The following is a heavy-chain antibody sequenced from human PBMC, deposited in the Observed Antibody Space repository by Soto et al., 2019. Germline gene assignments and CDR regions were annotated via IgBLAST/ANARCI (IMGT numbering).Heavy chain of an antibody. CDR1: GGSFSGYY. D-gene: IGHD6-13*01. Sequence: SETLSLTCAVYGGSFSGYYWSWIRQPPGKGLEWIGEINHSGSTNYNPSLKSRVTISVDTSKNQFSLKLSSVTAADTAVYYCARWASSSWYSYNWFDPWGQGTLVTVSS. CDR3: ARWASSSWYSYNWFDP. V-gene: IGHV4-34*01. CDR2: INHSGST. J-gene: IGHJ5*02.